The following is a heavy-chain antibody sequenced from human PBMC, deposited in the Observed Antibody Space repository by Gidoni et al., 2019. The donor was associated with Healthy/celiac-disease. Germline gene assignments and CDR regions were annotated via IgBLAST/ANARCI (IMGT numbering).Heavy chain of an antibody. V-gene: IGHV4-59*01. CDR1: GGSISSSY. Sequence: QVQLQESGPGLVKPSETLSLTCTVSGGSISSSYWSWIRQPPGKGLEWIGYIYYSGSTNYNPSLKSRVTISVDTSKNQFSLKLSSVTAADTAVYYCARGLVRRWFDPWGQGTLVTVSS. J-gene: IGHJ5*02. D-gene: IGHD6-19*01. CDR3: ARGLVRRWFDP. CDR2: IYYSGST.